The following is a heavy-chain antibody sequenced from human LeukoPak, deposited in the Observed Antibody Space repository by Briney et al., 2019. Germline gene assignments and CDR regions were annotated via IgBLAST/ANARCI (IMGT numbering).Heavy chain of an antibody. CDR2: IYYSGST. Sequence: SETLSLTCTVSGGSISSYYWSWIRQPPGKGLEWIGYIYYSGSTNYNPSLKSRVTISVDTSKNQFSLKLSSVTAADTAVYYCAREGPGISFDYWGQGTLVTVSS. CDR1: GGSISSYY. V-gene: IGHV4-59*12. CDR3: AREGPGISFDY. D-gene: IGHD6-13*01. J-gene: IGHJ4*02.